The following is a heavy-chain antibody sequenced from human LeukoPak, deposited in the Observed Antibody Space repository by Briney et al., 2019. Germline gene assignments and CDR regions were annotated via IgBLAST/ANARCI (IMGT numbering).Heavy chain of an antibody. D-gene: IGHD3-9*01. CDR3: ARVSPYYDILTGYFSAYYYYMDV. CDR1: GFTFDDYG. CDR2: INWNGGST. V-gene: IGHV3-20*04. Sequence: GGSLRLSCAASGFTFDDYGMSWVRQAPGKGLEWVSGINWNGGSTGYADSVKGRFTIPRDNAKNSLYLQMNSLRAEDTALYYCARVSPYYDILTGYFSAYYYYMDVWGKGTTVTVSS. J-gene: IGHJ6*03.